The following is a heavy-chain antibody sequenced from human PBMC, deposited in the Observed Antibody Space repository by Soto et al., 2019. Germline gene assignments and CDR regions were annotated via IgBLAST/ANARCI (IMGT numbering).Heavy chain of an antibody. D-gene: IGHD1-20*01. CDR3: AKEFHTWNYFDY. CDR2: ISYDGTNK. CDR1: GFTFSSSG. J-gene: IGHJ4*02. V-gene: IGHV3-30*18. Sequence: GGSLRLSCAASGFTFSSSGMHWVRQAPGRGLEWVSVISYDGTNKYYADSVKGRFTISRDNSKNTLYLQMNSLRAEDTGVYYCAKEFHTWNYFDYWGQGTLVTVSS.